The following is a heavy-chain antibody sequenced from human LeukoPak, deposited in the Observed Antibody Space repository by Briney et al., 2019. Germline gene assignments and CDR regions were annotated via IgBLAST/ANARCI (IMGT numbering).Heavy chain of an antibody. CDR3: ARGSLGYCSGGSCSWFDP. J-gene: IGHJ5*02. CDR1: GYTFTSYG. V-gene: IGHV1-18*01. D-gene: IGHD2-15*01. Sequence: ASVKVSCKASGYTFTSYGISWVRQAPGQGLKWMGCISDYNGNTKYEQKFQGRVTMTTDTSTSTAYMELRSLRSDDTAVYYCARGSLGYCSGGSCSWFDPWGQGTLVTVSS. CDR2: ISDYNGNT.